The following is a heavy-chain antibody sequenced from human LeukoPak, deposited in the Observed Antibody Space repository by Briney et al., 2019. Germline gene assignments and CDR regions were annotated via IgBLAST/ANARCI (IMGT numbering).Heavy chain of an antibody. CDR1: GFTVSSNY. CDR3: ARAVRAHPPADF. CDR2: IYSGGST. D-gene: IGHD3-3*01. Sequence: PGGSLRLSCAASGFTVSSNYMSWVRQAPGKGLEWVSVIYSGGSTYYADSVKGRFTLSRDNAKNTLYLHLDSLRAEDTGVYYCARAVRAHPPADFWGQGTLVTVSS. J-gene: IGHJ4*02. V-gene: IGHV3-66*01.